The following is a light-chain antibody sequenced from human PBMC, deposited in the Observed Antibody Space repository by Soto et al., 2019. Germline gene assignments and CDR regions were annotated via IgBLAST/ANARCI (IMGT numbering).Light chain of an antibody. Sequence: QSALTQPASVSGSPGQSNTISCTGTSSDVGGYNYVSWYQQHPGKAPKRMIYDVNNRPSGVSNRFSGSKSGNTASLTISGLQAEDEADYYCSSYTSSITLYVFGTGTKLTVL. CDR1: SSDVGGYNY. J-gene: IGLJ1*01. CDR3: SSYTSSITLYV. CDR2: DVN. V-gene: IGLV2-14*01.